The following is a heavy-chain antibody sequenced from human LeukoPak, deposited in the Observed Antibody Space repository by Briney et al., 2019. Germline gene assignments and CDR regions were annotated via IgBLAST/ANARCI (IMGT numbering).Heavy chain of an antibody. CDR2: ISGSGVTM. V-gene: IGHV3-48*03. CDR1: GFTFSSYE. J-gene: IGHJ4*02. D-gene: IGHD6-19*01. Sequence: GGSLRLSCAASGFTFSSYEMNWVRQAPGRGLEWVSYISGSGVTMYYADSVKGRFTISRDDAKNTLYLQMNSLRAEDTAVYYCAREDIRLDYFDYWGQGTLVTVSS. CDR3: AREDIRLDYFDY.